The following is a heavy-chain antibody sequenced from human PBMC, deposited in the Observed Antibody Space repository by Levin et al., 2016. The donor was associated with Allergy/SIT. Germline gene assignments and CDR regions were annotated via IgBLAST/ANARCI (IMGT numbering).Heavy chain of an antibody. J-gene: IGHJ4*02. D-gene: IGHD2/OR15-2a*01. Sequence: GESLKISCEGSGYTFTNFWLGWVRRVPGKGLEWMGTIYPSDSDTRYSPSFQGQVTISADKTTSIVYLQWSSLKASDTAIYYCVRHQFLNTATDLWGQGTLVTVSS. CDR2: IYPSDSDT. CDR1: GYTFTNFW. V-gene: IGHV5-51*01. CDR3: VRHQFLNTATDL.